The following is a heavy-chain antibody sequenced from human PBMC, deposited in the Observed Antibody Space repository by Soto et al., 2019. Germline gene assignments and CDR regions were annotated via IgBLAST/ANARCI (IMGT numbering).Heavy chain of an antibody. Sequence: QVQLVQSGAEVKKPGASVKVSCKASGYTFTSYYMHWVRQAPGQGLEWMGIITPSGGSTSYEQKVPGRVTMTRPTATSTVYMELSSLRSEDTAVYYCARDAARTAAGIWLYYFDYWGQGTLVTVSS. CDR3: ARDAARTAAGIWLYYFDY. V-gene: IGHV1-46*01. CDR1: GYTFTSYY. D-gene: IGHD6-13*01. CDR2: ITPSGGST. J-gene: IGHJ4*02.